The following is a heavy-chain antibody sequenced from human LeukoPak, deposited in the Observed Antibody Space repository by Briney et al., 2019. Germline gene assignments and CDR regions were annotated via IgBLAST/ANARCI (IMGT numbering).Heavy chain of an antibody. Sequence: SQTLALTCTVSGGSISSAAYYWGWVRQPPGKGLDWIGSIYYTGATYYSPSLQTRTTLSFDTSKNQFSLKLTSVTAADTAVYFCARRPIAAGTNWFDPWGQGPLVTVSS. V-gene: IGHV4-39*01. CDR3: ARRPIAAGTNWFDP. CDR1: GGSISSAAYY. CDR2: IYYTGAT. J-gene: IGHJ5*02. D-gene: IGHD6-13*01.